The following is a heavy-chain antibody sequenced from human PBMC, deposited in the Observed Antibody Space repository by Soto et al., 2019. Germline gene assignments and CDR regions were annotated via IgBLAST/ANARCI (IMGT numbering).Heavy chain of an antibody. V-gene: IGHV3-11*01. CDR3: PRAQSPSPEARSLGYYYGMDV. CDR2: ISSSGSTI. CDR1: GFTFSDYY. Sequence: GGSLRLPCAASGFTFSDYYMSWIRQAPGKGLEWVSYISSSGSTIYYADSVKGRFTISRDNAKNALYLQMNSLRAEDTAVYYCPRAQSPSPEARSLGYYYGMDVWGQGTTVTVSS. J-gene: IGHJ6*02.